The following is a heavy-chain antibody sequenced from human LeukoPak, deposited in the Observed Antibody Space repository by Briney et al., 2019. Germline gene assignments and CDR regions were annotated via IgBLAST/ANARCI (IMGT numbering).Heavy chain of an antibody. J-gene: IGHJ6*02. CDR3: ARDQKVGAAPYFGMDV. CDR1: GGTFSSYA. D-gene: IGHD1-26*01. Sequence: SVKVSCKASGGTFSSYAINWVRQAPGQGLEWMGRIIPMLGTVNYAQKFQGRVTIIADKFTSTAYMELSSLRSEDTAMYYCARDQKVGAAPYFGMDVWGQGTTVTVSS. V-gene: IGHV1-69*04. CDR2: IIPMLGTV.